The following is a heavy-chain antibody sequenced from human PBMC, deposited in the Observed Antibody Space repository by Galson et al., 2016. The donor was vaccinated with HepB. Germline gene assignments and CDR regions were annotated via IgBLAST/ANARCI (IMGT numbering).Heavy chain of an antibody. Sequence: SLRLSCAASGFTFSTYGMHWVRQAPGKGLEWVAVIWSDGTNMYYADSVKGRFTVSRDNSKNTLYLQMNSLRAEDTAVYYCAREDESSTSSTYFDPWGQGTLVTVSS. J-gene: IGHJ5*02. D-gene: IGHD2-2*01. CDR3: AREDESSTSSTYFDP. CDR1: GFTFSTYG. V-gene: IGHV3-33*01. CDR2: IWSDGTNM.